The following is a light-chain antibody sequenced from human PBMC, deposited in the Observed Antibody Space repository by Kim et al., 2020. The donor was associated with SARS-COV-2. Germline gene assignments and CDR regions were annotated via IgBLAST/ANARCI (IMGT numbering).Light chain of an antibody. CDR1: KLGDKY. CDR3: QARDSSNVI. J-gene: IGLJ2*01. V-gene: IGLV3-1*01. Sequence: VSPGETATITCSGDKLGDKYVCWYQQEPGQSPVLVIYQDSKRPSGIPERFSASNSGNTATLTISGTQAMDEADYYCQARDSSNVIFGGGTQLTVL. CDR2: QDS.